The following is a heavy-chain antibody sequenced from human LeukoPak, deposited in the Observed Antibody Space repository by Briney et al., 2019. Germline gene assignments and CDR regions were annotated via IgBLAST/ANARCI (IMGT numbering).Heavy chain of an antibody. CDR1: GFTLSSYA. CDR3: AKNGGSQCYSHLDS. Sequence: GGSLRLSCAASGFTLSSYAMSWVRQGPGKGLEWVSGTSGSGGSTYYAGSVKGRFTISRDNSKNTLYLQMNSLRVEDTAVYYCAKNGGSQCYSHLDSWGQGTLVTVSS. D-gene: IGHD2-15*01. J-gene: IGHJ4*02. CDR2: TSGSGGST. V-gene: IGHV3-23*01.